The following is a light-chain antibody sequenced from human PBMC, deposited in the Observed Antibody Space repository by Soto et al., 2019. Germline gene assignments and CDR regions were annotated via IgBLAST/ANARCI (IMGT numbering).Light chain of an antibody. CDR2: GAS. CDR3: QQYGRSPWT. V-gene: IGKV3-20*01. Sequence: EIVLTQSPGTLSLSPGERATLSCRASQIVSSSYLAWYQQKPGQAPRLLIYGASSRATGVPDRFSGSGSGTDFTLTISRLEPEDLAVYYCQQYGRSPWTFGRGTKVEIK. J-gene: IGKJ1*01. CDR1: QIVSSSY.